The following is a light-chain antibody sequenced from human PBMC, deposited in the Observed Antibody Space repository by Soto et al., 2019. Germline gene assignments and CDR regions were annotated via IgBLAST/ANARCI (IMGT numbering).Light chain of an antibody. CDR3: QQSHSTPPT. J-gene: IGKJ1*01. CDR2: AAS. Sequence: DLRMTQSPSSLSASVRDRVIITCRASQSISTYLNWYQQKPGKPPKLLIYAASSLQSGVPSRFSGSGSGTQFTLTISSLQPEDFASYYCQQSHSTPPTFGQGTKVDIK. V-gene: IGKV1-39*01. CDR1: QSISTY.